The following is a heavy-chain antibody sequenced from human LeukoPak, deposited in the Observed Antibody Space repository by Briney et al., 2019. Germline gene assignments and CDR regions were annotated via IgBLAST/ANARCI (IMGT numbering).Heavy chain of an antibody. CDR2: IIPIFDTT. J-gene: IGHJ4*02. CDR1: GGTFSNYA. V-gene: IGHV1-69*13. Sequence: SVKVSCKASGGTFSNYAINWVLQAPGQGLEWMGGIIPIFDTTNYAQKFQGRVTITADESTSTAYMELSSLRSEDTAVYYCARVYDGSYYFDYWGQGTLVTVSS. CDR3: ARVYDGSYYFDY. D-gene: IGHD1-26*01.